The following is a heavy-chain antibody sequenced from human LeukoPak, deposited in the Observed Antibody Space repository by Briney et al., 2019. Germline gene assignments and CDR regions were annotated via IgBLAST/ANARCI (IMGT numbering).Heavy chain of an antibody. Sequence: GGSLRLSCAASGFTFSSYAMSWVRQAPGKGLEWVSAISGSGGSTYYADSVKDRFTISRDNSKNTLYLQMNSLRAEDTAVYYCAKDISAVTTPLDAFDIWGQGTMVTVSS. CDR2: ISGSGGST. CDR3: AKDISAVTTPLDAFDI. J-gene: IGHJ3*02. V-gene: IGHV3-23*01. CDR1: GFTFSSYA. D-gene: IGHD4-17*01.